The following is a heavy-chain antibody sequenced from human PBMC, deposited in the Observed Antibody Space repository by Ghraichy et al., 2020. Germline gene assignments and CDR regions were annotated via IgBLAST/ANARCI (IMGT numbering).Heavy chain of an antibody. D-gene: IGHD3-22*01. CDR2: ISAYNDNT. V-gene: IGHV1-18*04. J-gene: IGHJ4*02. Sequence: ASVKVSCKASGYTFTTYGISWVRQAPGQGLEWMGWISAYNDNTNYAQNLQGRVTMTTDTSTSTAYMELRSLRSDDTAVYYCASSSVRYDSSKTFDYWGQGTLVTVSS. CDR1: GYTFTTYG. CDR3: ASSSVRYDSSKTFDY.